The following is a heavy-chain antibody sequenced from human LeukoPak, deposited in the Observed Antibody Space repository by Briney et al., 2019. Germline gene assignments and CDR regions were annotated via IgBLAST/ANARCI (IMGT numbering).Heavy chain of an antibody. D-gene: IGHD3-10*01. CDR2: ICSDGVT. J-gene: IGHJ5*02. CDR1: GFIVNSYG. Sequence: GGSLRLSCAASGFIVNSYGMSWVRQAPGKGLAWVSLICSDGVTQYADSVKGRFTISRDNSKNTLYLQMNSLRAGDTAVYYCAKDRFGSGSPNWFGPWGQGTLVTVSS. CDR3: AKDRFGSGSPNWFGP. V-gene: IGHV3-53*01.